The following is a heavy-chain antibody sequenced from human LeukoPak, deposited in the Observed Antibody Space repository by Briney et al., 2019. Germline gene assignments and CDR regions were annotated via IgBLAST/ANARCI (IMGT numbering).Heavy chain of an antibody. D-gene: IGHD3-10*01. Sequence: GGSLRLSCAASGFTFNSYAMNWVRQAPGKGLEWVSGISGSGGSTYYADSVKGRFTISRDNSKNTLYLQMNTLRAEDTAVYYCAKSRTVYSGSFDAFDIWGQGTMVTVSS. V-gene: IGHV3-23*01. CDR2: ISGSGGST. J-gene: IGHJ3*02. CDR3: AKSRTVYSGSFDAFDI. CDR1: GFTFNSYA.